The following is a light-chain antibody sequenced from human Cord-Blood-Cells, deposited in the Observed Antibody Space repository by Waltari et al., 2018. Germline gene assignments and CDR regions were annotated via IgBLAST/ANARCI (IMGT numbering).Light chain of an antibody. CDR3: SSYTSSSTLLV. CDR2: DVS. V-gene: IGLV2-14*01. J-gene: IGLJ3*02. CDR1: SSDVGGYNY. Sequence: QSALTQPASVSGSPGQSITISCTGTSSDVGGYNYVSWYQQHPGKAPKLMIYDVSNRPSGDSNRFAGSKCGNTAYLTISGLQAEDEADYDCSSYTSSSTLLVFGGGTKLTVL.